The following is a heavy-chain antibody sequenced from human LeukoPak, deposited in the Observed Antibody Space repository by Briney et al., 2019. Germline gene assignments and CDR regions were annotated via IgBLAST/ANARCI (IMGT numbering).Heavy chain of an antibody. J-gene: IGHJ6*03. V-gene: IGHV4-59*08. CDR3: ARQISDYYYYYIDV. Sequence: SETLSPTCTVSGGSLRRYYLGWIRQTPGEGPEWVGTIYYSGTTYYNPSLESRATISEDTSKNQFSLTLRSVTAADTAVYYCARQISDYYYYYIDVWGKGTTVTVSS. CDR2: IYYSGTT. CDR1: GGSLRRYY. D-gene: IGHD3-10*01.